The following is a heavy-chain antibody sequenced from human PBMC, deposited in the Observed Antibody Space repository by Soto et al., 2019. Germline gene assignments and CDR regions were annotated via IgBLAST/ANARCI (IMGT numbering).Heavy chain of an antibody. CDR1: GLTFSNYW. D-gene: IGHD3-16*01. Sequence: EVQLVESGGGLVLPGGSLRLSCVTSGLTFSNYWMHWVRQAPGKGLVWVSRISTDGSSTDYADSVKGRFTISRDNAKNTLYLKMNSLRAEDTAVYYCARDTFGLHYWGQGTLVTVSS. CDR3: ARDTFGLHY. V-gene: IGHV3-74*01. CDR2: ISTDGSST. J-gene: IGHJ4*02.